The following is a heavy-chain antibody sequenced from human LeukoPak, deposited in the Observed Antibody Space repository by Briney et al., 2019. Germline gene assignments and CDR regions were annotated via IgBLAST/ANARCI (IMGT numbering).Heavy chain of an antibody. CDR2: ISSTSSTI. CDR3: AREYGRFDS. CDR1: GFTFSSYS. Sequence: GGSLRLSCAASGFTFSSYSMNWVRQAAGKGLEWVSYISSTSSTIYYADSVKGRFTISRDNAKNSLYLQMNSLRAEDTAVYFCAREYGRFDSWGQGTLVTVSS. V-gene: IGHV3-48*01. J-gene: IGHJ4*02. D-gene: IGHD4-17*01.